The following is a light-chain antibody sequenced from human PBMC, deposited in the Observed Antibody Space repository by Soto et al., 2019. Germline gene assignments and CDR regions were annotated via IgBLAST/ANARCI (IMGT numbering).Light chain of an antibody. J-gene: IGKJ4*01. CDR2: AAS. Sequence: IQLTQSPSSLSASVGDRVTITCRASQDIAIYLAWYQQKPGEAPKLLIYAASTLYGGVPSRFSGTGSGTEFTLTISSLQPEDFATYYCHQYNSYHTFGGGTKVDIK. CDR3: HQYNSYHT. V-gene: IGKV1-9*01. CDR1: QDIAIY.